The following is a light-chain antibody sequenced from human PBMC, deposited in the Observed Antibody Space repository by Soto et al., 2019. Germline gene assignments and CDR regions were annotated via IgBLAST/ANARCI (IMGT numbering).Light chain of an antibody. CDR2: AND. Sequence: QSVLTQPPSASGTPGQRVVIFCSGSNSNIGGNFVYWYQQLPGTAPKLLIYANDYRPSGVPERFSGSKSGTSASLAISGLRPEDETHYYCSAWDDGLSGWVFGGGTKLTVL. CDR3: SAWDDGLSGWV. J-gene: IGLJ3*02. CDR1: NSNIGGNF. V-gene: IGLV1-47*02.